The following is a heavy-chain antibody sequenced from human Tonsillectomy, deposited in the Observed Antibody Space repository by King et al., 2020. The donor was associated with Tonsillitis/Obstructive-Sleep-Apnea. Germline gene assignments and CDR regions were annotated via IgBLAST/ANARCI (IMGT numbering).Heavy chain of an antibody. J-gene: IGHJ4*02. D-gene: IGHD2-21*01. CDR2: IHYSGST. CDR1: GGYISSSSYY. V-gene: IGHV4-39*01. CDR3: ARHYSYCGGDCYPFKFDY. Sequence: LQLQESGPGLVKPSETLSLTCTVSGGYISSSSYYWGWIRQPPGKGLEWIGSIHYSGSTYYNPSLKSRVTISVDTSKNKFSLKLSSVTAADTAMYYCARHYSYCGGDCYPFKFDYWGQGTLVTVSS.